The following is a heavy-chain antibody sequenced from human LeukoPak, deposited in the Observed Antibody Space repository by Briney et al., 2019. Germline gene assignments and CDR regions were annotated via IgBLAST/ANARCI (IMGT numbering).Heavy chain of an antibody. CDR3: ANLDSALVGY. CDR2: ISDSGGRT. V-gene: IGHV3-23*01. CDR1: GFTFSIYT. Sequence: PGGSLSLFCGASGFTFSIYTMLWVRQARGGGLELVSAISDSGGRTYYADSVKGRFTISRDNSKNTLYLQMNSLRAEDTAVYYCANLDSALVGYWGQGTLVTVSS. D-gene: IGHD1-1*01. J-gene: IGHJ4*02.